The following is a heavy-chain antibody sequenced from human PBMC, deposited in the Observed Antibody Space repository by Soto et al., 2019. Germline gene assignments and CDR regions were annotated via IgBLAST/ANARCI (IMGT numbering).Heavy chain of an antibody. CDR2: ISYDGSNK. V-gene: IGHV3-30*18. CDR1: GFTFSSYG. Sequence: QVQLVESGGGVVQPGRSLRLSCAASGFTFSSYGMHWVRQAPGKGLEWVAVISYDGSNKYYAGSVKGRFTISRDNSKNTLYLQMNSLRAEDTAVYYCAKEITMIVVVIQAPDYWGQGTLVTVSS. D-gene: IGHD3-22*01. J-gene: IGHJ4*02. CDR3: AKEITMIVVVIQAPDY.